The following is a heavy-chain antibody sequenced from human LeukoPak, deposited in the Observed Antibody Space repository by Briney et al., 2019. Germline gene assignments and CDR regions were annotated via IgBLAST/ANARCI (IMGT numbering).Heavy chain of an antibody. CDR1: GFTFSSYA. CDR2: INSNGGRT. Sequence: GGSLRLSCAASGFTFSSYAMRWVRQAPGKGLEYVSAINSNGGRTYYANSVKGRFTISRDNSKNTLYLQMGSLRAEDMAVYYCARDAEVSHYYYYYMDVWGKGTTVTVSS. V-gene: IGHV3-64*01. D-gene: IGHD4-23*01. CDR3: ARDAEVSHYYYYYMDV. J-gene: IGHJ6*03.